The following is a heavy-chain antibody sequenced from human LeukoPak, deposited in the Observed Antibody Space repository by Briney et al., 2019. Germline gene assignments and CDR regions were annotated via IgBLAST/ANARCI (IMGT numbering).Heavy chain of an antibody. D-gene: IGHD5-24*01. CDR1: GFTVSGNY. V-gene: IGHV3-66*01. CDR3: ASRDKGYNYGMDV. CDR2: LYSGGST. Sequence: PGGSLRLSCAASGFTVSGNYMSWVRQAPGKGLEWVSLLYSGGSTYYADSVKGRFSISRDNSKNTLYLQMNSLRAEDTAVYYCASRDKGYNYGMDVWGQGTTVTVSS. J-gene: IGHJ6*02.